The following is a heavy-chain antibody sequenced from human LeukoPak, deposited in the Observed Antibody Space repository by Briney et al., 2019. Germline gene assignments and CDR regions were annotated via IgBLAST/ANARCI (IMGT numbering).Heavy chain of an antibody. CDR3: AKDEPGYSGSWDDAFDI. CDR2: ISYDGSNK. J-gene: IGHJ3*02. V-gene: IGHV3-30*18. D-gene: IGHD1-26*01. Sequence: GGSLRLSCAASGFTFSSYGMHWVRQAPGKGLEWVAVISYDGSNKYYADSVKDRFTISRDNSKNTLYLQMNSLRAEDTAVYYCAKDEPGYSGSWDDAFDIWGQGTMVTVSS. CDR1: GFTFSSYG.